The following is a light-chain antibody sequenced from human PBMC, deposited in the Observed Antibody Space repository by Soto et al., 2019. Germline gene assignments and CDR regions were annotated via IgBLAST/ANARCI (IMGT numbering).Light chain of an antibody. J-gene: IGKJ3*01. CDR3: QQRSNWPTT. Sequence: EIVLTQSPATLSLSPGERATLSCRASQSVSSYLAWYQQKPGQAPRLLIYDASSRATGIPARFSGSGSGTDFPLTISSLEHEDFAVYCCQQRSNWPTTFGPGTKVDIK. V-gene: IGKV3-11*01. CDR1: QSVSSY. CDR2: DAS.